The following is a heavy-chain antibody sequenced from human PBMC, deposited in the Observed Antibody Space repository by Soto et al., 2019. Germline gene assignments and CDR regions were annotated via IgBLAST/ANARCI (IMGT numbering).Heavy chain of an antibody. V-gene: IGHV4-30-2*01. CDR1: GGSVTSGGNS. D-gene: IGHD3-3*01. Sequence: QLRLQESGPGLVKPSQTLSLTCFVSGGSVTSGGNSWNWIRQPPGKGLEWMGYIFHTGITSYNPSLKTRVIISLDRSKNQISLKLSSVTDADTAVYYCARGEITSLGEYGMDVWGQGTTVTVSS. J-gene: IGHJ6*02. CDR3: ARGEITSLGEYGMDV. CDR2: IFHTGIT.